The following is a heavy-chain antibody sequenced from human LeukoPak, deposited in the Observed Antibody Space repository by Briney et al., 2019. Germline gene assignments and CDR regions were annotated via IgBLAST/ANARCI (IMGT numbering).Heavy chain of an antibody. Sequence: QAGGSLRLSCAASGFTFNTFWMYWVRQVPGKGLLWVARINSDGIRTSHADSVQGRFTISRDNANNTRYLQMNSLRGEDTAVYYCARGGSGSGYHYYYYYMDIWGKGTTVTISS. CDR1: GFTFNTFW. V-gene: IGHV3-74*01. D-gene: IGHD3-22*01. J-gene: IGHJ6*03. CDR2: INSDGIRT. CDR3: ARGGSGSGYHYYYYYMDI.